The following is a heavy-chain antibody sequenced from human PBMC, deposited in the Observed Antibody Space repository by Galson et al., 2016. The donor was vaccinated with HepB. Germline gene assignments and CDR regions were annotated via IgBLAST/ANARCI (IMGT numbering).Heavy chain of an antibody. Sequence: SETLSLTCAVSGGSISSSRHYWGWIRQPPGKGLEWIASMYYSGSTYYNPSLKSRVTISVDTSKNQLSLELSSVTAADTAMYYCSKHVYGDFLFDYWGQGPLVIVSS. CDR2: MYYSGST. J-gene: IGHJ4*02. CDR3: SKHVYGDFLFDY. D-gene: IGHD4-17*01. CDR1: GGSISSSRHY. V-gene: IGHV4-39*01.